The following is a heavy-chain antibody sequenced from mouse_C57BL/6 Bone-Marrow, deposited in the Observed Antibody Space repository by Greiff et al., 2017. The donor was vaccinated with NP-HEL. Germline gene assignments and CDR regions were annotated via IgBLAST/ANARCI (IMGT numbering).Heavy chain of an antibody. D-gene: IGHD1-1*01. CDR1: GYTFTDYA. CDR3: ARWGYYGSRYYYAMDY. CDR2: ISPYYGDA. V-gene: IGHV1-67*01. J-gene: IGHJ4*01. Sequence: QVQLKESGPELVRPGVSVKISCQGSGYTFTDYALHWVKQSHAKSLEWIGVISPYYGDASYNQKFKDKATMTVDKSSSTAYMELARLTSEDSAVYYCARWGYYGSRYYYAMDYWGQGTSVTVSS.